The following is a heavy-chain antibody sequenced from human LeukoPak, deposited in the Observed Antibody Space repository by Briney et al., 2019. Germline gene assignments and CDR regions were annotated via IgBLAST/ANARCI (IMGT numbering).Heavy chain of an antibody. CDR2: INHSGST. V-gene: IGHV4-34*01. CDR1: GGSFSGYY. J-gene: IGHJ5*02. CDR3: ARGRIAAAGSRGNWFDP. D-gene: IGHD6-13*01. Sequence: SETLSLTCAVYGGSFSGYYWSWIRQPPGKGLEWIGEINHSGSTSYNPSLKSRVTISVDTSKNQFSLKLSSVTAADTAVYYCARGRIAAAGSRGNWFDPWGQGTLVTVSS.